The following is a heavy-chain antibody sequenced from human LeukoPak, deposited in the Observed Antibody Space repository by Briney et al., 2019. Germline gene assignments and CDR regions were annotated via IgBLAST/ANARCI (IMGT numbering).Heavy chain of an antibody. D-gene: IGHD5-12*01. CDR1: GYTFTAYY. CDR2: ISAYNGNT. J-gene: IGHJ4*02. V-gene: IGHV1-18*04. Sequence: GASVKVSCKASGYTFTAYYLHWVRQAPGQGLEWMGWISAYNGNTNYAQKLQGRVTMTTDTSTSTAYMELRSLRSDDTAVYYCARDYSSIIRYSGYDSGYWGQGTLVTVSS. CDR3: ARDYSSIIRYSGYDSGY.